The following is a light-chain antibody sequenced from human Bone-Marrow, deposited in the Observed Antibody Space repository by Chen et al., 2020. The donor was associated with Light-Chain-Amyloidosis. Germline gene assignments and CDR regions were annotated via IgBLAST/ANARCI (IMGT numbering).Light chain of an antibody. CDR1: SSDVGGYNY. Sequence: SAPTQPASVSGSPGQSLSISCTGTSSDVGGYNYVSWYQQHPGTAPKLVIFDVSYRPSGISNRFSGSKSGNTASLTISGLQAEDEADYYCSSYTRSSTWLFGGGTRLTVL. V-gene: IGLV2-14*03. CDR3: SSYTRSSTWL. CDR2: DVS. J-gene: IGLJ3*02.